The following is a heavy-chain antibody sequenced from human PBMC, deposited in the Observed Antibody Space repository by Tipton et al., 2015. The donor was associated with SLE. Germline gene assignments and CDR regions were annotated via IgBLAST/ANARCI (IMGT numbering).Heavy chain of an antibody. Sequence: TLSLTCTVSGGSISGGHYYWTWIRQAAGKGLEWIGEIKHGASTNYNPSLKSRVTMSMDMSKNQLSLKLSSVTAADTAVYYCARGVAYYYDFGALDIWGQGTMVTVSS. D-gene: IGHD3-22*01. J-gene: IGHJ3*02. CDR1: GGSISGGHYY. CDR2: IKHGAST. CDR3: ARGVAYYYDFGALDI. V-gene: IGHV4-34*01.